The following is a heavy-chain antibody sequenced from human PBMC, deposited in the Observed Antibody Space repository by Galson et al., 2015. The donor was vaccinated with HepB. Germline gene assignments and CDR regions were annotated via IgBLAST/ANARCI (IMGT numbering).Heavy chain of an antibody. J-gene: IGHJ6*02. CDR1: GFPFSTYT. V-gene: IGHV3-23*01. D-gene: IGHD3-10*01. CDR3: AKDRNSASPGTYGMDS. Sequence: SLRLSCAASGFPFSTYTMSWVRQAPGKGLEWVSAISGSGGTTYYADSVRGRFTISRDNTKRTLYLQMNRLRGEDTALYYCAKDRNSASPGTYGMDSGGQGTTVTVFS. CDR2: ISGSGGTT.